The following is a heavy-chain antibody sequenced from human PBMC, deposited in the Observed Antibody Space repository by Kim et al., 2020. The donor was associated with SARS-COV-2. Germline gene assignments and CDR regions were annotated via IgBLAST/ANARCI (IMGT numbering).Heavy chain of an antibody. CDR2: INAGNGNT. D-gene: IGHD6-13*01. J-gene: IGHJ4*02. CDR3: ARDVLSGYDRIAAAGSNRFDY. Sequence: ASVKVSCKASGYTFTSYAMHWVRQAPGQRLEWMGLINAGNGNTKYSQKFQGRVTITRDTSASTAYMELSSLRSEDTAVYYCARDVLSGYDRIAAAGSNRFDYWGQGTLVTVSS. V-gene: IGHV1-3*01. CDR1: GYTFTSYA.